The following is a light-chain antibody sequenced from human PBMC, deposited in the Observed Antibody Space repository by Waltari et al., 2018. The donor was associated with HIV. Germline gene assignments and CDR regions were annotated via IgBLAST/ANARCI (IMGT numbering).Light chain of an antibody. Sequence: QSVLTQPPSVSGAPGQRVTLPCTGSSSHTGAGYHVHWYQQLPGTAPKPLIYGNSNRPSGVPDRFSGSKSGTSASLAITGLQAEDEADYYCQSYDSSLSGWVFGGGTKLTVL. CDR2: GNS. J-gene: IGLJ3*02. CDR3: QSYDSSLSGWV. CDR1: SSHTGAGYH. V-gene: IGLV1-40*01.